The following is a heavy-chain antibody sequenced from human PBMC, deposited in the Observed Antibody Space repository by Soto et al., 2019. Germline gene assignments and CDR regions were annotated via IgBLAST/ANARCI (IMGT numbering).Heavy chain of an antibody. D-gene: IGHD3-10*01. V-gene: IGHV3-33*01. CDR3: ARLRLWFGEFDYGMDV. Sequence: PGGSLRLSCAASGFTFSSYGMHWVRQAPGKGLEWVAVIWYDGSNKYYADSVKGRFTISRDNSKNTLYLQMNSLRAEDTAVYYYARLRLWFGEFDYGMDVWGQGTTVTVSS. CDR2: IWYDGSNK. J-gene: IGHJ6*02. CDR1: GFTFSSYG.